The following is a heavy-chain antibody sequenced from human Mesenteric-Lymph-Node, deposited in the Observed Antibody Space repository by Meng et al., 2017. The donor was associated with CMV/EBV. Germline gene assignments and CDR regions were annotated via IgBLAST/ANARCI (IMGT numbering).Heavy chain of an antibody. J-gene: IGHJ5*02. V-gene: IGHV1-46*01. D-gene: IGHD3-3*01. CDR3: ARGPFISKYYDFWSGYPTQFDP. CDR2: INPSGGST. Sequence: ASVKVSCKASGYTFTSYYMHWVRQAPGQGLEWMGIINPSGGSTSYAQKFQGRVTMTRDTSTSTVYMELSSLRSDDTAVYYCARGPFISKYYDFWSGYPTQFDPWGQGTLVTVSS. CDR1: GYTFTSYY.